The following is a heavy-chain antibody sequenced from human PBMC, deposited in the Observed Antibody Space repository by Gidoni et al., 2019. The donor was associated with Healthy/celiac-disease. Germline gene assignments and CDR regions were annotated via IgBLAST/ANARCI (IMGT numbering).Heavy chain of an antibody. CDR3: ARDQGEMANDY. D-gene: IGHD5-12*01. CDR1: GSTFSYYY. J-gene: IGHJ4*02. V-gene: IGHV3-11*05. CDR2: ISSSSSYT. Sequence: QVQLVESGGGLVKPGGSLRLPRAASGSTFSYYYMSWIRQAPGTGLEWVSYISSSSSYTNYADSVKGRFTISRDNAKNSLYLQMNSLRAEDTAVYYCARDQGEMANDYWGQGTLVTVSS.